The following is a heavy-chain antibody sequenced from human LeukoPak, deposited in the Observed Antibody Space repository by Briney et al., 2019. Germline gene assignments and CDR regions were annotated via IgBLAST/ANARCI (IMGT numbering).Heavy chain of an antibody. J-gene: IGHJ4*02. CDR3: ARLIAEVGGGTNYFHT. V-gene: IGHV4-4*07. CDR1: GGSVTTSY. D-gene: IGHD2-21*01. Sequence: SETLSLTCTVSGGSVTTSYWSWIRQSAGEGLEWIGRAYISGDTKYNPSLKSRVIMSLDASKNQFSLSLRSVTAADTAVYYCARLIAEVGGGTNYFHTWGQGTLVTVSS. CDR2: AYISGDT.